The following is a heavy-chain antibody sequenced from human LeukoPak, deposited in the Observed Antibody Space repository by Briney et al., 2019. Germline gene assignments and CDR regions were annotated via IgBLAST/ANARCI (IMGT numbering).Heavy chain of an antibody. V-gene: IGHV4-39*01. CDR3: ARQVGATTLIDH. D-gene: IGHD1-26*01. J-gene: IGHJ4*02. CDR1: GGSVSSRNHY. CDR2: IYVIGTN. Sequence: SETLSLTCTLSGGSVSSRNHYWGWIRQPPGKGLEWIGSIYVIGTNYYNPSLQSRVTLSVDMSKNQVSLKLTSVTAADTALYYCARQVGATTLIDHWGQGTLVTVSS.